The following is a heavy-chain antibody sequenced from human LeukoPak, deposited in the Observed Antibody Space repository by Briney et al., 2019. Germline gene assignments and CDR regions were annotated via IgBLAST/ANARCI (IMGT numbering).Heavy chain of an antibody. CDR1: GGSLSGYY. D-gene: IGHD6-13*01. CDR3: ARGMYSSSWYSFDY. J-gene: IGHJ4*02. Sequence: SETLSLTCAVYGGSLSGYYWSWIRQPPGKGLEWIGEINHSGSTNYNPSLKSRVTISVDTSKNQFSLKLSSVTAADMAVYYCARGMYSSSWYSFDYWGQGTPVTVSS. V-gene: IGHV4-34*01. CDR2: INHSGST.